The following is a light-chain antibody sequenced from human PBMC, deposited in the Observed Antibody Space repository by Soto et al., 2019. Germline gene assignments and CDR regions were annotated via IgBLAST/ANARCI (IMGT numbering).Light chain of an antibody. J-gene: IGKJ1*01. V-gene: IGKV3-15*01. CDR3: QQYNFWPRT. CDR2: GAS. Sequence: EIVMTQSPATLSVSPGERATLSCRASQSVSSNLAWYQQKPGQAPRLLIYGASTRATGIPARFSGSGSGTDFTLTISSLQSEDFAVYYCQQYNFWPRTFGQGTKVDI. CDR1: QSVSSN.